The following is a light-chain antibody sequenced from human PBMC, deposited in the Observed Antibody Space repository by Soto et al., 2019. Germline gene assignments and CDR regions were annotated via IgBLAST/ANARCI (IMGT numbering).Light chain of an antibody. J-gene: IGLJ1*01. Sequence: QSALTQPASVSGSPGQSITISCIGTRSDIGGYNYVSWHQQHPGKAPRLMIYASSNRPSGVSHRFSGSRSGNTASLTISGLQADDEADYYCSSYTSGSTLYVFGTGTKVTVL. CDR3: SSYTSGSTLYV. V-gene: IGLV2-14*01. CDR1: RSDIGGYNY. CDR2: ASS.